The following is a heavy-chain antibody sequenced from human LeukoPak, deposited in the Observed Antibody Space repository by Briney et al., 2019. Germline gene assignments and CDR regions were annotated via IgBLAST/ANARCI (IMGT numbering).Heavy chain of an antibody. CDR1: GGSISSSNW. J-gene: IGHJ5*02. CDR3: AKGAGPPWFDP. CDR2: MSSSGIS. Sequence: SETLSLTCAVSGGSISSSNWWSWIRQPAGKGLEWIGRMSSSGISTYSPSLKSRVTISIDTSRNQFSMNLNSVTAADTAVYYCAKGAGPPWFDPWGQGTLVTVSS. D-gene: IGHD6-19*01. V-gene: IGHV4-61*02.